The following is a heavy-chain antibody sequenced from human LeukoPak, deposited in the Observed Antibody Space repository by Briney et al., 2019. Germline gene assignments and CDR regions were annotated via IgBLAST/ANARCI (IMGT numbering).Heavy chain of an antibody. D-gene: IGHD3-22*01. V-gene: IGHV3-74*01. CDR2: INSDGSST. CDR1: GFTFSSYW. Sequence: GGSLRLSCAASGFTFSSYWMHWVRQAPGKGLVWVSRINSDGSSTSYADSVKSRFTISRDNAKNTLYLQMNSLRAEDTAVYYCARDLYYYDSSGYLDYWGQGTLVTVSS. J-gene: IGHJ4*02. CDR3: ARDLYYYDSSGYLDY.